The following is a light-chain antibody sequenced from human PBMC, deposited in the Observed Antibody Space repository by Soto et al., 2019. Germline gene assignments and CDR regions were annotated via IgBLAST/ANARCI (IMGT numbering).Light chain of an antibody. CDR2: RNN. CDR3: AAWDDSLSVHD. Sequence: QSVLTQPPSASGTPGQRVTISCSGSSSNIGSNYVYWYQQLPGTAPKLLIYRNNQRPSGIPDRFSGSKSGTSASLAISGLRSEDEADYYCAAWDDSLSVHDSATGTK. V-gene: IGLV1-47*01. CDR1: SSNIGSNY. J-gene: IGLJ1*01.